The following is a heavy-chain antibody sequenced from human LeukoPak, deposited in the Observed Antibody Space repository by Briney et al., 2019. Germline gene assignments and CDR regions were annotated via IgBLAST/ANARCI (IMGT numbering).Heavy chain of an antibody. CDR1: GYTFTSYY. CDR3: AREACSGGSCYYYFDY. D-gene: IGHD2-15*01. V-gene: IGHV1-46*01. J-gene: IGHJ4*02. Sequence: ASVTVSCKASGYTFTSYYMHWVRQAPGQGLEGMGIINPSGGSTSYAQKFQGRVTMTRDTSTSTVYMELSSLRSEDTAVYYCAREACSGGSCYYYFDYWGQGTLVTVSS. CDR2: INPSGGST.